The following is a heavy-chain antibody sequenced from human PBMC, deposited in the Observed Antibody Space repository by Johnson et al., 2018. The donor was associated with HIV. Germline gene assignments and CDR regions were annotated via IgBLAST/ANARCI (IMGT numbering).Heavy chain of an antibody. V-gene: IGHV3-30-3*01. Sequence: QVQLVESGGGVVQPGRSLRLSCAASGFTFSSYAMHWVRQAPGKGLEWVAVISYDGSNKYYADSVKGRFTISRDNSKNTLYLQMNSLRAEDTAVYYCARDKGDGDAFDIWGQGTMVTVSS. CDR2: ISYDGSNK. D-gene: IGHD3-10*01. CDR1: GFTFSSYA. CDR3: ARDKGDGDAFDI. J-gene: IGHJ3*02.